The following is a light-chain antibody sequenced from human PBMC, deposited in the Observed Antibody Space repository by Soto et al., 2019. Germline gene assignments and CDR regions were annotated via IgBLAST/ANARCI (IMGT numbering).Light chain of an antibody. CDR2: NAS. J-gene: IGKJ1*01. V-gene: IGKV1-5*01. CDR1: QSISGW. CDR3: QQYNRYWT. Sequence: DIQMTQSPSTLSASVGDRVTITCRASQSISGWLAWYQQKPGKAPKLLSHNASSLESGVPSRFSASGSGTEFPLTISCLQPDDFATYYCQQYNRYWTFGQGTKVEIK.